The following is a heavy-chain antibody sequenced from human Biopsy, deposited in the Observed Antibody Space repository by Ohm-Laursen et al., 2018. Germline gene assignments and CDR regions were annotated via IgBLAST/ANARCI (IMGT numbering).Heavy chain of an antibody. Sequence: SDTLSLTCTVSGGSVSSGSYYWSWIRQPPGKGLEWIGYIYYSGSTNYNPSLKSRVTISLDTSKNQLSLKLSSVTAADTAVYYCARESDSSGYYYRDYWGQGTLVTVSS. V-gene: IGHV4-61*01. D-gene: IGHD3-22*01. CDR2: IYYSGST. CDR1: GGSVSSGSYY. J-gene: IGHJ4*02. CDR3: ARESDSSGYYYRDY.